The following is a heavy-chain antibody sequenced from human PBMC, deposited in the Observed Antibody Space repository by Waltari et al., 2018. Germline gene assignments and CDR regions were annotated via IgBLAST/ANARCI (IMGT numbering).Heavy chain of an antibody. Sequence: EVQVVESGGGSVQPGGSLRLSCAASGFTFNSHWMSWVRQAPGKGVEGVGNIKPEASDKYYVDSVKGRFTISRDNAKNSLYLQMNSLRAEDTAIYYCARNKLRLDYWGPGTLVTVSS. CDR2: IKPEASDK. CDR3: ARNKLRLDY. J-gene: IGHJ4*02. CDR1: GFTFNSHW. D-gene: IGHD3-10*01. V-gene: IGHV3-7*01.